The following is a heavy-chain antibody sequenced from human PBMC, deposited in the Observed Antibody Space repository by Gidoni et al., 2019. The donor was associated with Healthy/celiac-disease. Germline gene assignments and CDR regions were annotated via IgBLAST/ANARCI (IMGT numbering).Heavy chain of an antibody. Sequence: QVQLVQSGAEVKKPGSSVTVSCKASGGTFSRYTISWVRQAPGQGLEWMGRIIPILGIANYAQKFQGRVTITADKSTSTAYMELSSLRSEDTAVYYCARAGYDYGDYGDAFDIWGQGTMVTVSS. CDR1: GGTFSRYT. J-gene: IGHJ3*02. CDR3: ARAGYDYGDYGDAFDI. CDR2: IIPILGIA. D-gene: IGHD4-17*01. V-gene: IGHV1-69*02.